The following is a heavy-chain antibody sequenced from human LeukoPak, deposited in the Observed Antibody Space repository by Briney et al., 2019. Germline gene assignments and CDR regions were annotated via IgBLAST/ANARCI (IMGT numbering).Heavy chain of an antibody. CDR3: ARDFLHLGG. CDR1: GFTFSSYA. CDR2: ISGSGGST. V-gene: IGHV3-23*01. D-gene: IGHD3-16*01. Sequence: QTGGSLRLSCAASGFTFSSYAMSWVPQAPGKGLEWVSAISGSGGSTYYADSVKVRFTISRDNSKNTLYLQMNSLRAEDTAVYYCARDFLHLGGWGQGTMVTVSS. J-gene: IGHJ3*01.